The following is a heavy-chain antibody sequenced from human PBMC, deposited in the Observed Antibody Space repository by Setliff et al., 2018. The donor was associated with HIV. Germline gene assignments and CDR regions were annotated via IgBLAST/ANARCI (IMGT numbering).Heavy chain of an antibody. CDR3: ARVQMAYAAFDV. Sequence: PSETLSLTCTVSGGSISSHYWSWIRQPAGKGLEWIGRIDTSGNTNYNPSLKSRVTISIDTSKNQFSLKLSSVTAADTALYYCARVQMAYAAFDVWGQGTMVTVSS. CDR2: IDTSGNT. D-gene: IGHD4-17*01. J-gene: IGHJ3*01. V-gene: IGHV4-4*07. CDR1: GGSISSHY.